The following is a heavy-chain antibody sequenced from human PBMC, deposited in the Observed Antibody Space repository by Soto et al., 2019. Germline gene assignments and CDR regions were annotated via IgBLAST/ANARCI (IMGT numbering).Heavy chain of an antibody. J-gene: IGHJ6*02. CDR1: GYTFTNYG. CDR2: ISGYNGDT. CDR3: AREGIRPYYYYGMDV. V-gene: IGHV1-18*01. D-gene: IGHD3-10*01. Sequence: QVQLVQSGAEVKKPGASVKVSCKASGYTFTNYGISWVRQAPGQGLEWMGWISGYNGDTDYAQKVQGRVTMTTHTSTSIVYMELRSLSSDDTAVYYCAREGIRPYYYYGMDVWGQGTTVTVSS.